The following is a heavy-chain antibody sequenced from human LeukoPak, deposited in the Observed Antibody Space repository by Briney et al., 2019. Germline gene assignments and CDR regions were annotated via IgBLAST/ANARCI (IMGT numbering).Heavy chain of an antibody. CDR1: GGSISSYY. CDR3: ARNYDSSGYYTWYFDY. CDR2: IYYSGST. Sequence: SETLSLICTASGGSISSYYWSWIRQPPGKGLEWIGYIYYSGSTNYNPSLKSRVTISVDTSKNQFSLKLSSVTAVDTAVYYCARNYDSSGYYTWYFDYWGQGTLVTVSS. J-gene: IGHJ4*02. D-gene: IGHD3-22*01. V-gene: IGHV4-59*01.